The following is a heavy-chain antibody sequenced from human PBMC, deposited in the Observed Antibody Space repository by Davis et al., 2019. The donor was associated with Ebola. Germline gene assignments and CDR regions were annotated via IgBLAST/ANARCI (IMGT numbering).Heavy chain of an antibody. CDR1: GDGSISSSNDY. Sequence: MPGGSLRLSCTVSGDGSISSSNDYWGWIRQSPGKGLEWIGSMYYSGSAFYNPSLKSRVTISLDTSKNQFSLKLNSVTAADTAVYYCARGPTVHGMDVWGQGTTVTVSS. D-gene: IGHD6-6*01. CDR3: ARGPTVHGMDV. J-gene: IGHJ6*02. V-gene: IGHV4-39*01. CDR2: MYYSGSA.